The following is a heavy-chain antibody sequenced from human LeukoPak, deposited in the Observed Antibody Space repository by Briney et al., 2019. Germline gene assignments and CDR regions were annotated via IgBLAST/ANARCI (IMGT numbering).Heavy chain of an antibody. CDR2: IRYVGSNK. D-gene: IGHD3-22*01. V-gene: IGHV3-30*02. Sequence: GGSLRLSCAASGFSFGSYGMHWVRQAPGKGLEWVVFIRYVGSNKYCADSVKGRFTISRDNSKNTLYLQMNSLRAEDTAVYYCANLDSSGYSVFDYWGQGTLVTVSS. CDR3: ANLDSSGYSVFDY. CDR1: GFSFGSYG. J-gene: IGHJ4*02.